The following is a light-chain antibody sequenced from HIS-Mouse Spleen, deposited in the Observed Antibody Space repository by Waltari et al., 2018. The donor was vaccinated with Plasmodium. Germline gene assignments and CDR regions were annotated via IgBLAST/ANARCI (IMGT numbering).Light chain of an antibody. CDR1: SSDVGGYNY. J-gene: IGLJ1*01. CDR2: DVS. Sequence: QSALTQPASVSGSPGQSITISCTGTSSDVGGYNYVSWYQQHPGKAPKLMIYDVSTRPSGFSNLFSGSKSGNTASLTISGLQAEDEADYYCSSYTSSSTLNYVFGTGTKVTVL. V-gene: IGLV2-14*03. CDR3: SSYTSSSTLNYV.